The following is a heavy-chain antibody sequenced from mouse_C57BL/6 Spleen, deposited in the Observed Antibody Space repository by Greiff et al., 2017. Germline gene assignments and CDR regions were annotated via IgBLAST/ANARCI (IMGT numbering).Heavy chain of an antibody. CDR1: GYTFTSYG. J-gene: IGHJ2*01. Sequence: QVQLKQSGAELARPGASVKLSCKASGYTFTSYGISWVKQRTGQGLEWIGEIYPRSGNTYYNEKFKGKATLTADKSSSTAYMELRSLTSEDSAVDFCARWGSSYDYFDYWGQGTTLTVSS. CDR2: IYPRSGNT. V-gene: IGHV1-81*01. CDR3: ARWGSSYDYFDY. D-gene: IGHD1-1*01.